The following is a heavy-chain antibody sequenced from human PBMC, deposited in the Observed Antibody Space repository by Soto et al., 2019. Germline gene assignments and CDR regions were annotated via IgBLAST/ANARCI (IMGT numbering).Heavy chain of an antibody. J-gene: IGHJ5*02. V-gene: IGHV4-31*03. CDR2: IYYSGST. CDR1: GGSISSGGHY. CDR3: VRDYASGVFEP. Sequence: SETLSLTCTVSGGSISSGGHYWTWIRQHPGKGLEWIGYIYYSGSTYYNPSLKSRVTMSVDTSKNQFSLKLRYVTAEDTDVYYCVRDYASGVFEPWGQGTLVTVSS. D-gene: IGHD2-2*01.